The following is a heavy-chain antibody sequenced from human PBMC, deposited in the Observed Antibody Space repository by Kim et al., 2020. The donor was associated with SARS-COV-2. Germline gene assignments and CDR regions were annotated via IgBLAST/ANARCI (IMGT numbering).Heavy chain of an antibody. CDR3: ARGRPEAEDSSSESY. CDR2: INESGSI. J-gene: IGHJ4*02. Sequence: SETLSLTCAVYGGSLSGYHWSWIRQPPGKGLEWIGEINESGSIYYNPSLTSRVSMSVDTAKKQFSLKLRSVTAADTAVYYCARGRPEAEDSSSESYWGQGTLVTVSS. V-gene: IGHV4-34*01. CDR1: GGSLSGYH. D-gene: IGHD6-6*01.